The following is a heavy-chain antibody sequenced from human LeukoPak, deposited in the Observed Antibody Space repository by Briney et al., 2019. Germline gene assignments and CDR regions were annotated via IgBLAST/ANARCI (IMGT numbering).Heavy chain of an antibody. J-gene: IGHJ4*02. CDR1: GFTFSSYW. V-gene: IGHV3-74*01. CDR3: ARDQKALYYFDY. Sequence: GGSLRLSCAASGFTFSSYWMHWVRQAPGKGLVWVSRINSDGSSTSYADSVKGRLTISSDNAKHTLYLQMNSLRAEDTAVYYCARDQKALYYFDYWGQGPLVTVSS. CDR2: INSDGSST.